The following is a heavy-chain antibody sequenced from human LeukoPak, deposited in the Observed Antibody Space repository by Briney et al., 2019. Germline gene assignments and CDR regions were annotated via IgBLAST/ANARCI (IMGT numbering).Heavy chain of an antibody. J-gene: IGHJ3*02. Sequence: GGSLRLSCAASGFTFSSYGMHWVRQAPGKGLEWVAFIRYDGSNKYYADSVKGRFTISRDNSKNTLYLQMNSLRAEDTALYFCATDPPWTNDAFDIWGQGTMVTVSS. CDR2: IRYDGSNK. CDR1: GFTFSSYG. CDR3: ATDPPWTNDAFDI. D-gene: IGHD1-1*01. V-gene: IGHV3-30*02.